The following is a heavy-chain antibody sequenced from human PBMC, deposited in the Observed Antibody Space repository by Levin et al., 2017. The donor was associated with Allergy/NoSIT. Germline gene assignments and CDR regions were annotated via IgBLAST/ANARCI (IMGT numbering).Heavy chain of an antibody. J-gene: IGHJ5*02. Sequence: PSETLSLTCAVSGDSISSGDYSWTWIRQPPGKGLEWIGNIYSSGGAYYNSSLKSRVAISVDRSKNQFYLTLTSVTAADTAVYYCSCWSEIKGASFDPWGRGTLVTVSS. CDR1: GDSISSGDYS. D-gene: IGHD3-10*02. CDR2: IYSSGGA. V-gene: IGHV4-30-2*01. CDR3: SCWSEIKGASFDP.